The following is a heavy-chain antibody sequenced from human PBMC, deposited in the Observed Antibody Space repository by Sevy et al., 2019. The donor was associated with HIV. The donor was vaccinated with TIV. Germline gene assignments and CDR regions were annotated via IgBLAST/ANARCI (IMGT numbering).Heavy chain of an antibody. D-gene: IGHD4-17*01. CDR1: GFTFSTYG. J-gene: IGHJ4*02. CDR2: IWFDGSNT. CDR3: ARDLEFYDYGDYGPAYMPDY. V-gene: IGHV3-33*01. Sequence: GGSLRLSCAASGFTFSTYGMHWVRQAPGKGLEWVAVIWFDGSNTYYANSVKGRFTISRDIAKNTLHLQMNSLRAEDTAVYYCARDLEFYDYGDYGPAYMPDYWGQGTLVTVSS.